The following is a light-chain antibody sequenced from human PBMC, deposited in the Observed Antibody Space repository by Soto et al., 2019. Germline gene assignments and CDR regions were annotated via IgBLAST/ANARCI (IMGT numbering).Light chain of an antibody. CDR3: CSYAGSSTPYV. CDR2: EVS. CDR1: SSDVGSYNL. V-gene: IGLV2-23*02. J-gene: IGLJ1*01. Sequence: SVLPQPASVSVSPGQSITISCTGTSSDVGSYNLVSWYQQHPGKAPKLMIYEVSKRPSGVSNRFSGSKSGNTASLTISGLQAEDEADYYCCSYAGSSTPYVFGTGTKSPS.